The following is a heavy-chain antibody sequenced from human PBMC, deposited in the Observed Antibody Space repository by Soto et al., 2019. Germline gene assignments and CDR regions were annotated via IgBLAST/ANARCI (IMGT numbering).Heavy chain of an antibody. CDR1: GGSFSGYY. Sequence: SETLSLTCAVYGGSFSGYYWTWIRQPPGKGLEWIGEINHSGSTNYNASLKSRVTISVDTSKNQFSLKLRSVIAADTAVYYCARRGYSYGEFDYWGQGTLVTVSS. J-gene: IGHJ4*02. D-gene: IGHD5-18*01. CDR2: INHSGST. V-gene: IGHV4-34*01. CDR3: ARRGYSYGEFDY.